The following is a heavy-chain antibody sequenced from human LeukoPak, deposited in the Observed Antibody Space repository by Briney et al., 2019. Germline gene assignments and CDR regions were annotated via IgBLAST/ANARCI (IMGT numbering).Heavy chain of an antibody. J-gene: IGHJ5*02. CDR3: ARQNDYYGSGRSNWFDP. CDR1: GGSFSSGGYY. V-gene: IGHV4-30-2*01. CDR2: IYHSGST. Sequence: SETLSLTCTVSGGSFSSGGYYWSWLRQPPGKGLEWIGYIYHSGSTYYNPSLKSRVTISVDTSKNQFSLKLSSVTAADTAVYYCARQNDYYGSGRSNWFDPWGQGTLVTVSS. D-gene: IGHD3-10*01.